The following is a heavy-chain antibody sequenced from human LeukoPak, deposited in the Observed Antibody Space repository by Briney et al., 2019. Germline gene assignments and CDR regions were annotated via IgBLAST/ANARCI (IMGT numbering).Heavy chain of an antibody. CDR2: ISGSGGRT. J-gene: IGHJ6*02. D-gene: IGHD4-17*01. CDR3: AKVLGDYGIYYYYGMDV. CDR1: GFTFSSYA. V-gene: IGHV3-23*01. Sequence: GGSLRLSCAASGFTFSSYAMSWVRRAPGKGLEWVSAISGSGGRTYYADSVKGRFTISRDNSKNTLYLQMNSLRAEDTAVYYCAKVLGDYGIYYYYGMDVWGQGTTVTVSS.